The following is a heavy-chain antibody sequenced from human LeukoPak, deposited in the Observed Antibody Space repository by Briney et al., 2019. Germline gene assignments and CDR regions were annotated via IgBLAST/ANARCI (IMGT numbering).Heavy chain of an antibody. J-gene: IGHJ4*02. Sequence: ASVRVSCKASGYTFTNHGFSWVRQAPGPGLEWMGWISTYNGDTNYAQNLQGRDTMTADTSTSTAYMEMSSLRSDDTAVYYCARDCSSTSCYNVYWGQGTLVTVSS. V-gene: IGHV1-18*01. CDR1: GYTFTNHG. CDR2: ISTYNGDT. D-gene: IGHD2-2*02. CDR3: ARDCSSTSCYNVY.